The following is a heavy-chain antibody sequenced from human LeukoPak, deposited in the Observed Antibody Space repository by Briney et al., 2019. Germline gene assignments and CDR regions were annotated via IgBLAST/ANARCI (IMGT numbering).Heavy chain of an antibody. V-gene: IGHV1-69*13. D-gene: IGHD3-16*01. Sequence: GAPVKVSCKTSGENFRTSGISWVRQAPGQGLEWLGGIVPIFGIPSYAQNFQGRVMIVADESTRTVYLEVRNLRSEDTAVFFCARGLGEVPFDYWGQGSLVTVSS. CDR3: ARGLGEVPFDY. J-gene: IGHJ4*02. CDR1: GENFRTSG. CDR2: IVPIFGIP.